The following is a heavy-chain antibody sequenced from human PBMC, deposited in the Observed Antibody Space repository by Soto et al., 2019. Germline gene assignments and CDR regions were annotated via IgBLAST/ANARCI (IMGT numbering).Heavy chain of an antibody. V-gene: IGHV5-51*01. CDR3: ARLQKWELRRYDFDI. Sequence: SLKISCKLSVDSFTRHWIAWLRHMPVKGLEWMGLIYPGDSDTRYIPSFQGQVTISADKSISTAYLQWSSLKASDTAMYYCARLQKWELRRYDFDIWGQGTMVPVSS. D-gene: IGHD1-26*01. CDR2: IYPGDSDT. CDR1: VDSFTRHW. J-gene: IGHJ3*02.